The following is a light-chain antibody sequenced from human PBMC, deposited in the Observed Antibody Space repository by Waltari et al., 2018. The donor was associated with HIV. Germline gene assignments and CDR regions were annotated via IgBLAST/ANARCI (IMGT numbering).Light chain of an antibody. V-gene: IGKV3-20*01. CDR3: QQYGTSRWT. CDR2: DAS. CDR1: QSVSSSY. J-gene: IGKJ1*01. Sequence: EIVLTQSPGTLSLSPGERATLSCRASQSVSSSYLAWYQQKRGQAPRLLIYDASSRATGIPDRFTGSGSGTDFTLTISRLEPEDFAVYYCQQYGTSRWTFGQGTKVEIK.